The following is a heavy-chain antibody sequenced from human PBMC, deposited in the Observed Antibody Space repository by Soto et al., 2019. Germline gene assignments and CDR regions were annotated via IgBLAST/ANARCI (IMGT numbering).Heavy chain of an antibody. CDR2: MNPNSGNT. D-gene: IGHD5-12*01. V-gene: IGHV1-8*01. CDR1: GYTFTSYD. J-gene: IGHJ4*02. Sequence: ASVKVSCKASGYTFTSYDINWVRQATGQGLEWMGWMNPNSGNTGYAQKFQGRVTMTRNTSISTAYMELSSLRSEDRAVYYCARGPDRIVATNYCFDYWGQGTLVTVSS. CDR3: ARGPDRIVATNYCFDY.